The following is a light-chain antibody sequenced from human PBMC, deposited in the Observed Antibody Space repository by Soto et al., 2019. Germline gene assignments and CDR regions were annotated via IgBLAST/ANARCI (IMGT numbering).Light chain of an antibody. V-gene: IGKV1-5*01. CDR1: QSVSNW. J-gene: IGKJ1*01. CDR3: QHYPSYYQA. CDR2: EAS. Sequence: DIQMTQSPSSLSAFVGDRVTLTCRASQSVSNWLAWYQQKPGKAPKLLISEASILESGVPSRFSGSGSGTELTPTITSMQPEEYGSYYCQHYPSYYQAFGQGNKVDTK.